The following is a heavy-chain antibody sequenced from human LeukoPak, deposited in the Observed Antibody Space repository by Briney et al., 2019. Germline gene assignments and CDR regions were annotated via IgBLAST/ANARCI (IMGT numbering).Heavy chain of an antibody. Sequence: SGGSLRLSCAASGFTFSNYAMSWVRQAPGKGLQWVSAISASGATTYYADSLKGRFTISRDNSKNTLYLLVDSLRAEDTAVYYCAKHSAVGSYYYMDVWGKGTTVTVSS. CDR3: AKHSAVGSYYYMDV. V-gene: IGHV3-23*01. CDR2: ISASGATT. D-gene: IGHD2-15*01. CDR1: GFTFSNYA. J-gene: IGHJ6*03.